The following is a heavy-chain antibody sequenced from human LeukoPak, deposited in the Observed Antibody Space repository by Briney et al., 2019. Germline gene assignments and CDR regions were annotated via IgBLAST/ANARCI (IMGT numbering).Heavy chain of an antibody. D-gene: IGHD5-12*01. V-gene: IGHV4-39*07. Sequence: SETLSLTCTVSGGSISSSSYYWGWIRQPPGKELQWIASVYYSGRTNYSPSLKSRVTISVDTSQNQFSLKLSFVTAADTAVYYCARDGYSGSDALWGQGTLVTVSS. CDR3: ARDGYSGSDAL. J-gene: IGHJ4*02. CDR2: VYYSGRT. CDR1: GGSISSSSYY.